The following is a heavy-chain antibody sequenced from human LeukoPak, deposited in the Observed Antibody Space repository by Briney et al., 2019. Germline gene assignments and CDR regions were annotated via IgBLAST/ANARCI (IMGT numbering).Heavy chain of an antibody. D-gene: IGHD6-13*01. CDR1: GGSISSSSYY. V-gene: IGHV4-39*01. CDR3: ARHVTAAGWENWSDP. CDR2: IYYSGST. Sequence: PSETLSLTCTVSGGSISSSSYYWGWIRQPPGKGLEWIGSIYYSGSTYYNPSLKSRVTISVDTSKNQFSLKLSSVTAADTAVYYCARHVTAAGWENWSDPWGQGTLVTVSS. J-gene: IGHJ5*02.